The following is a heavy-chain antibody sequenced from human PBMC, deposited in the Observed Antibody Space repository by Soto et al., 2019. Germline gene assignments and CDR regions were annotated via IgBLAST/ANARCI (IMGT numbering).Heavy chain of an antibody. Sequence: SETLSLTCTVSGGSISSYYWSWIRQPAGKGLEWIGRIYTSGSTNYNPSLKSRVTMSVDTSKNQFSLKLSSVTAADTAVYYCASAEWNQAGPGYYYYYGMDVWGQGTTVTVSS. J-gene: IGHJ6*02. CDR3: ASAEWNQAGPGYYYYYGMDV. CDR1: GGSISSYY. CDR2: IYTSGST. D-gene: IGHD1-1*01. V-gene: IGHV4-4*07.